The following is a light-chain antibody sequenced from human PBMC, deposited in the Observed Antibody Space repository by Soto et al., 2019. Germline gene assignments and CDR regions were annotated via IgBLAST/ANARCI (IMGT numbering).Light chain of an antibody. J-gene: IGLJ2*01. V-gene: IGLV1-47*02. CDR2: SES. CDR1: SSNIGSNY. Sequence: QSVLTQPPSASGTPGQRVTISCSGSSSNIGSNYVYWYQQVPGTAPKLLVSSESQRPSGVPDRFSGSKSGSSASLAISGLLFDDEADYYCAAWDDSLSGLVFGGGTKLTVL. CDR3: AAWDDSLSGLV.